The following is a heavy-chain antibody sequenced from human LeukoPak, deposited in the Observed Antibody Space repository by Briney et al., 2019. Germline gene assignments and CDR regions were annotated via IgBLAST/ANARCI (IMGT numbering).Heavy chain of an antibody. CDR2: IYYSGST. D-gene: IGHD3-22*01. V-gene: IGHV4-59*01. CDR1: GGSISSYY. CDR3: ARFYYYDSSGYYGLDH. Sequence: SETLSLTCTVSGGSISSYYWSWIRQPPGKGLEWIGYIYYSGSTNYNPSLKSRVTISVDTSKNQFSLKLSSVTAADTAVYYCARFYYYDSSGYYGLDHWGQGTLVTVSS. J-gene: IGHJ4*02.